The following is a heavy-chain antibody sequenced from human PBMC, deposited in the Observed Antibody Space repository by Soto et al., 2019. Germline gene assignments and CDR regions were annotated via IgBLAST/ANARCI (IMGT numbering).Heavy chain of an antibody. CDR2: ISGSGGST. V-gene: IGHV3-23*01. CDR3: AKEYSSSSDNFDY. J-gene: IGHJ4*02. D-gene: IGHD6-6*01. CDR1: GFTFSSYA. Sequence: GGSLRLSCAASGFTFSSYAMSLVRQAPGKGLEWVSAISGSGGSTYYADSVKGRFTISRDNSKNTLYLQMNSLRAEDTVVYYCAKEYSSSSDNFDYWGQGTLVTVSS.